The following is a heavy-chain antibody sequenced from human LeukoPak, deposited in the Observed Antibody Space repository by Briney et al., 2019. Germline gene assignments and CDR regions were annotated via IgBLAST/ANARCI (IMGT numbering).Heavy chain of an antibody. Sequence: SETLSLTCTVSGGSISTYYWSWIRQPPGKGLEWIGYIYYSGSTNYNPSLKSRVTISVDTSKNQFSLKLSSVTAADTAVYYCARASRGFGELYRPYNWFDPWGQGTLVTVSS. CDR1: GGSISTYY. CDR3: ARASRGFGELYRPYNWFDP. J-gene: IGHJ5*02. V-gene: IGHV4-59*01. D-gene: IGHD3-10*01. CDR2: IYYSGST.